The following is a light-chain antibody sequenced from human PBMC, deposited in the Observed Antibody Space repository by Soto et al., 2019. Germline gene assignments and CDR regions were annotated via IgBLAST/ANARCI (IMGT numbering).Light chain of an antibody. Sequence: ESGLRQSPATMSLTPGERATLSCRASQSVSSYLAWYQQKPGQAPRLLIYDASNRATGIPARFSGSGSGTVFTLTISSLEPEDFAVYYCQQRSNWPPRITFGQGTRLEIK. CDR3: QQRSNWPPRIT. V-gene: IGKV3-11*01. CDR1: QSVSSY. CDR2: DAS. J-gene: IGKJ5*01.